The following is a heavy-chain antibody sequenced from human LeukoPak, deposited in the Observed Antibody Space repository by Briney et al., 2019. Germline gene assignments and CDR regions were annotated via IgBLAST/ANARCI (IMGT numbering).Heavy chain of an antibody. CDR1: GGSISSGGYS. V-gene: IGHV4-30-2*01. CDR3: AGQGYGDYEFDY. Sequence: SQTLSLTCAVSGGSISSGGYSWSWIRQPPGKGLEWIGYIYHSGSTYYNPSLKSRVTISVDRSKNQFSLKLSSVTAADTAVYYCAGQGYGDYEFDYWGQGTLVTVSS. D-gene: IGHD4-17*01. J-gene: IGHJ4*02. CDR2: IYHSGST.